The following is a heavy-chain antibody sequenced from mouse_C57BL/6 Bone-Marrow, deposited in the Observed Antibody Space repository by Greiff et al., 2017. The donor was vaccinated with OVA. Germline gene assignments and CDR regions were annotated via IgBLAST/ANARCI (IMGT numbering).Heavy chain of an antibody. CDR1: GFTFSSYG. J-gene: IGHJ4*01. V-gene: IGHV5-6*01. CDR3: ARHPSAGPAMDY. D-gene: IGHD3-3*01. Sequence: EVQLVEPGGDLVKPGGSLKLSCAASGFTFSSYGMSWVRQTPDKRLEWVATISSGGSYTYYPDSVKGRFPISRDNAKNTLYLQMSSLKSEDTAMYYCARHPSAGPAMDYWGQGTSVTVSS. CDR2: ISSGGSYT.